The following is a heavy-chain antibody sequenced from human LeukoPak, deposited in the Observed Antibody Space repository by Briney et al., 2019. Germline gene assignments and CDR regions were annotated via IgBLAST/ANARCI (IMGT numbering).Heavy chain of an antibody. CDR2: ISWNSGSI. CDR3: AKDLSYDSSGYTLGFDI. D-gene: IGHD3-22*01. Sequence: GGSLRLSCAASGFTFDDYAMHWVRQAPGKGLEWVSGISWNSGSIGYADSVKGRFTISRDNAKNSLYLQMNSLRAEDTALYYCAKDLSYDSSGYTLGFDIWGQGTMVTVSS. V-gene: IGHV3-9*01. J-gene: IGHJ3*02. CDR1: GFTFDDYA.